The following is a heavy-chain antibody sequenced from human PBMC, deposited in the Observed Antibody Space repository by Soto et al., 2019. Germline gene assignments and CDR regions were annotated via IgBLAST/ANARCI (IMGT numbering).Heavy chain of an antibody. Sequence: GGSLRLSCAASGFTFSSYAMSWVRLAPGKGLEWVSAISGSGTNTYYADSVKGRFAISRDNSKNTLYLQMNSLRAEDTAVYYCAKGLLPSGPYYYNMDVWGQGTTVTVSS. D-gene: IGHD3-10*01. V-gene: IGHV3-23*01. CDR3: AKGLLPSGPYYYNMDV. CDR2: ISGSGTNT. CDR1: GFTFSSYA. J-gene: IGHJ6*02.